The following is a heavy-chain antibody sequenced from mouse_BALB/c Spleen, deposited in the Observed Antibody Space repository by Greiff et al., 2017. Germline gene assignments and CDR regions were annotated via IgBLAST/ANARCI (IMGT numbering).Heavy chain of an antibody. Sequence: QVQLKESGAELVRPGTSVKISCKASGYTFTNYWLGWVKQRPGHGLEWIGDIYPGGGYTNYNEKFKGKATLTADTSSSTAYMQLSSLTSEDSAVYFCARILLYAMDYWGQGTSVTVSS. CDR2: IYPGGGYT. J-gene: IGHJ4*01. V-gene: IGHV1-63*02. CDR3: ARILLYAMDY. CDR1: GYTFTNYW.